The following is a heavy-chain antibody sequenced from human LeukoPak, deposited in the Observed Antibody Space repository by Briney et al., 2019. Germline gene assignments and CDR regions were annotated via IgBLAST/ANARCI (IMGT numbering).Heavy chain of an antibody. V-gene: IGHV3-11*01. CDR1: GFTFSDYY. Sequence: GGSLRLSCAASGFTFSDYYMSWIRQAPGKGLEWVSYISSSGGTIYYADSVKGRFTISRDNAKNSLYLQMNSLRAEDTAVYYCARDRVAVAAPYNWFDPWGQGTLVTVSS. J-gene: IGHJ5*02. CDR2: ISSSGGTI. D-gene: IGHD6-19*01. CDR3: ARDRVAVAAPYNWFDP.